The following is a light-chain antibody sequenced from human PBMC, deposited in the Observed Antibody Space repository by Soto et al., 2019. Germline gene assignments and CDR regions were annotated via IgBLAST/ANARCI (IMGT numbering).Light chain of an antibody. Sequence: DIQMTQSPSSLSASVGDRVTITCRASQSISNYLNWYQQKPGKAPKLLIYAASSLQSGVPSRFSGSGSGTDFTLTISSLQPEDFATYYCQQSYSTPLMYTFGQGTKLEIK. CDR1: QSISNY. J-gene: IGKJ2*01. CDR3: QQSYSTPLMYT. CDR2: AAS. V-gene: IGKV1-39*01.